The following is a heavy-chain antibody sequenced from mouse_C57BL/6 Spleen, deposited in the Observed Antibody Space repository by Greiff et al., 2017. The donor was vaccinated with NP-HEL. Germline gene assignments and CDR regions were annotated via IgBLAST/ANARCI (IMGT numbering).Heavy chain of an antibody. V-gene: IGHV7-3*01. CDR2: IRNKANGYTT. J-gene: IGHJ4*01. CDR1: GFTFTDYY. CDR3: ARSSPYDDERAMDY. Sequence: EVKLMESGGGLVQPGGSLSLSCAASGFTFTDYYMSWVRQPPGKALEWLGFIRNKANGYTTEYSASVKGRFTISRDNSQSILYLQMNALRAEDSATYYCARSSPYDDERAMDYWGQGTSVTVSS. D-gene: IGHD2-4*01.